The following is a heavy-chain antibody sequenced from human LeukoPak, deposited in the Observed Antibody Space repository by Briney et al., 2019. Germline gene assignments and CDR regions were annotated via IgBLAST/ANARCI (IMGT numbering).Heavy chain of an antibody. CDR1: GFTFSSHG. CDR2: IWYDGSKK. CDR3: AKDLSYGSNWFDP. V-gene: IGHV3-33*06. J-gene: IGHJ5*02. D-gene: IGHD5-18*01. Sequence: QPGRSQRLSCAASGFTFSSHGMHWVRQAPGKGLEWVALIWYDGSKKNYADSVKGRCTISRDDSKSTLYLQINSLRAEDTAVYYCAKDLSYGSNWFDPWGQGTLVTVSS.